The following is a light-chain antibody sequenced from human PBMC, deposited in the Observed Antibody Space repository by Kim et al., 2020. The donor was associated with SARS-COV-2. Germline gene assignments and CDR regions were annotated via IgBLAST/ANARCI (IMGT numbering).Light chain of an antibody. CDR2: GKN. J-gene: IGLJ2*01. CDR1: SPRRYY. Sequence: VALGQTVRITCQGDSPRRYYATWYQQKPGQAPILVIYGKNNRPSGIPDRCSGSSSGNTASLTITGTQAGDEADYYCNSRDSNDNVVFGGGTQLTVL. V-gene: IGLV3-19*01. CDR3: NSRDSNDNVV.